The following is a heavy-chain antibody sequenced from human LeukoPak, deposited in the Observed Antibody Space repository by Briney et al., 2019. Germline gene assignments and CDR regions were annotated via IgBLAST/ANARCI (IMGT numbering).Heavy chain of an antibody. V-gene: IGHV3-20*04. CDR3: ARARELLWFGELSYYFDY. CDR1: GFTFDDYG. CDR2: INWNGGST. Sequence: RPGGSLRLSCAASGFTFDDYGMSWVRRAPGKGLEWVSGINWNGGSTGYADSVKGRFTISRDNAKNSLYLQMNSLRAEDTALYYCARARELLWFGELSYYFDYWGQGTLVTVSS. J-gene: IGHJ4*02. D-gene: IGHD3-10*01.